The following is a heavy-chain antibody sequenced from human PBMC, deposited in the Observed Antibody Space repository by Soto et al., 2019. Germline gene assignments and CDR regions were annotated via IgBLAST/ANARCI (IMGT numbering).Heavy chain of an antibody. Sequence: GGSLRLSCAASGFTFSSYAMSWVRQAPGKGLEWVSAISGSGGSTYYADSVKGRFTISRDNSKNTLYLQMNSLRAEDTAVYYCAKDQSGYSGYGRAFDIWGQGTMVTVSS. CDR1: GFTFSSYA. J-gene: IGHJ3*02. D-gene: IGHD5-12*01. CDR2: ISGSGGST. V-gene: IGHV3-23*01. CDR3: AKDQSGYSGYGRAFDI.